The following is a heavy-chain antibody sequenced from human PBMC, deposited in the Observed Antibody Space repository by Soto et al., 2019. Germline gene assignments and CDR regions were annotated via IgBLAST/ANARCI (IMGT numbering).Heavy chain of an antibody. CDR1: EFTFSSYA. Sequence: PGGSLRLSCAASEFTFSSYAMHWVRQAPGKGLEYVSAISSNGGSTYYANSVKGRFTISRDNSKNTLYLQMGSLRAEDMAVYYCARGYSGYPFVEPAFDIWGQGTMVTVSS. J-gene: IGHJ3*02. CDR3: ARGYSGYPFVEPAFDI. CDR2: ISSNGGST. D-gene: IGHD5-12*01. V-gene: IGHV3-64*01.